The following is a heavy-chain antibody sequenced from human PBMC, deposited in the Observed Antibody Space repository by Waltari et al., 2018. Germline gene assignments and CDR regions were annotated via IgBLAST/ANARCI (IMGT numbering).Heavy chain of an antibody. D-gene: IGHD3-3*01. Sequence: QFQLQESGPGLVRPSETLSLACTVSGDSISRSSYYWPWIRPPPGKGLEWIGTIYSSGSTPYNSSLKSRDTISIDTSKNQFSLMLSSVTAADTAVYYCAKRENFNLWRDAFDLWGQGTMVTVSS. CDR3: AKRENFNLWRDAFDL. CDR1: GDSISRSSYY. CDR2: IYSSGST. V-gene: IGHV4-39*07. J-gene: IGHJ3*01.